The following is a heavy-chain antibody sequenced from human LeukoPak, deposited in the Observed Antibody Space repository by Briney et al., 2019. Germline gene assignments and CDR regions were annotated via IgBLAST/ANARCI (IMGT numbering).Heavy chain of an antibody. J-gene: IGHJ4*02. V-gene: IGHV3-23*01. D-gene: IGHD1-26*01. Sequence: GGSLRLSCAASGFTFSSYAMSWVRQAPGKGLEWVSAISGSGGSTYYVDSVKGRFTISRDNSKNTLYLQMNSLRADDTAVYYCATSGGYYQFDYWGQGTLVTVSS. CDR1: GFTFSSYA. CDR2: ISGSGGST. CDR3: ATSGGYYQFDY.